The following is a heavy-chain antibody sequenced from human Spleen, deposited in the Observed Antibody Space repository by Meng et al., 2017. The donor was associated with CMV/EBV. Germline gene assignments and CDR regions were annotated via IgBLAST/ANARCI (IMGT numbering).Heavy chain of an antibody. Sequence: CPFSGASFRRGGYYSSWIRQHPGKGLEWIGYIYYRGSTSHNPSLRSRVTISIDASKNQFSLNLSSMTAADTAMYYCARSLNYGDFVNWGQGTLVTVSS. CDR3: ARSLNYGDFVN. V-gene: IGHV4-31*03. CDR2: IYYRGST. CDR1: GASFRRGGYY. J-gene: IGHJ4*02. D-gene: IGHD4-17*01.